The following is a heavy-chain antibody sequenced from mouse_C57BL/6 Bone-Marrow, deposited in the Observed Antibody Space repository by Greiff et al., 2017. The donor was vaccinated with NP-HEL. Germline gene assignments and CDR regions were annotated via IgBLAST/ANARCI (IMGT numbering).Heavy chain of an antibody. V-gene: IGHV14-4*01. D-gene: IGHD2-14*01. CDR2: IDPENGDT. CDR1: GFNIKDDY. Sequence: EVKLMESGAELVRPGASVKLSCTASGFNIKDDYMHWVKQRPEQGLEWIGWIDPENGDTEYASKFQGKATITADTSSNTAYLQLSSLTSEDTAVYYCTVRRRGYAMDYWGQGTSVTVSS. CDR3: TVRRRGYAMDY. J-gene: IGHJ4*01.